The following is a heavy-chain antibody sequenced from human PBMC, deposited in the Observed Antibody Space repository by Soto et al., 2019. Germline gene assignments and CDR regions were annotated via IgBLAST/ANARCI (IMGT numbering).Heavy chain of an antibody. CDR3: ARSISLPASADNWFDP. V-gene: IGHV2-26*01. CDR2: IHSDGAK. CDR1: GFSLSNAGSG. J-gene: IGHJ5*02. Sequence: SGPTLVNPTEPLTLTCTVSGFSLSNAGSGVSWIRQPPGKALEWLAHIHSDGAKTYSSSLQSRLTITRDYSRRQVVLTLTKLDPMDTATYYCARSISLPASADNWFDPWGQGTPGTVS. D-gene: IGHD2-2*01.